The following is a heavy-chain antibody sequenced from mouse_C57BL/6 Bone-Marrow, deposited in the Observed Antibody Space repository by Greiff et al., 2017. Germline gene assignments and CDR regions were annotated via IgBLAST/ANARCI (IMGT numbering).Heavy chain of an antibody. V-gene: IGHV5-9-1*02. CDR2: ISRGGDYI. Sequence: EVQLVESGEGLVKPGGSLKLSCAASGFTFSSYAMSWVRQTPEKRLEWVAYISRGGDYIYYADTVKGRFTLARANARNTLYLLLSSLKSEDTAMYYGTRGTTQALFLYAMDYWGQGTTVTVSS. CDR3: TRGTTQALFLYAMDY. J-gene: IGHJ4*01. D-gene: IGHD3-2*02. CDR1: GFTFSSYA.